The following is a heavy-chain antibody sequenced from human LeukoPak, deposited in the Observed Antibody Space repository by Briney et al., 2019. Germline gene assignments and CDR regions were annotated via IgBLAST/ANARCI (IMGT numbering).Heavy chain of an antibody. V-gene: IGHV3-23*01. Sequence: GGSLRLSCAASGFTFSNYAMSWVRQAPGKGLEWVSGISGSGGSTYHADSVKGHFTISRDNSKNTLYLQMNSLRAEDTAIYYCAKDLIASNFDYWGQGTLVTVSS. CDR1: GFTFSNYA. CDR3: AKDLIASNFDY. J-gene: IGHJ4*02. CDR2: ISGSGGST. D-gene: IGHD2-8*01.